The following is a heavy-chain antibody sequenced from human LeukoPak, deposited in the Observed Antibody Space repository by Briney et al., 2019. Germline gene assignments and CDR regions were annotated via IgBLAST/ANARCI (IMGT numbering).Heavy chain of an antibody. CDR1: GGSISSNSYY. J-gene: IGHJ4*02. CDR3: ARPWRYYDRSAYYHYAIDY. Sequence: SETLSLTCTVSGGSISSNSYYWGWFRQPPGKGLEWLGSIFYSGNTYYNPSIKSRVTISVDTSKNQFSRKLSSVTAADTAVYYCARPWRYYDRSAYYHYAIDYWGQGTLVTVSS. V-gene: IGHV4-39*01. D-gene: IGHD3-22*01. CDR2: IFYSGNT.